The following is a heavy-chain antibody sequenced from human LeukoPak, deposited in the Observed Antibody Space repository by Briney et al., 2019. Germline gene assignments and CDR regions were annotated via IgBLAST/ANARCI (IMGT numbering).Heavy chain of an antibody. CDR1: GGTFSSYA. CDR2: IIPILGIA. J-gene: IGHJ6*02. D-gene: IGHD6-6*01. Sequence: ASVEVSCKASGGTFSSYAISWVRQAPGQGLEWMGRIIPILGIANYAQKFQGRVTITADKSTSTAYMELSSLRSEDTAVYYCARDHNIAARTDYYYYGMDVWGQGTTVTVSS. V-gene: IGHV1-69*04. CDR3: ARDHNIAARTDYYYYGMDV.